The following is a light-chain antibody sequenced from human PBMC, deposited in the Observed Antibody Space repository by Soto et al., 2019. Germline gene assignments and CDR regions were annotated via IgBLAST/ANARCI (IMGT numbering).Light chain of an antibody. V-gene: IGKV3-15*01. J-gene: IGKJ1*01. CDR3: QQYKNWWT. Sequence: EIVMTQSPATLSVSPGERATLSCRASQSVSTNLAWYQQKPGQAPRLIISGASTRATGVPARFGGSGSGTEFTLTICSLQSDDFAIYYCQQYKNWWTFGQGAKVEI. CDR1: QSVSTN. CDR2: GAS.